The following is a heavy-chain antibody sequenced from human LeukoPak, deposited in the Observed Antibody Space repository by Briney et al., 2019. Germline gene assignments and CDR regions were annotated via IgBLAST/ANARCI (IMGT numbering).Heavy chain of an antibody. D-gene: IGHD6-19*01. CDR3: AKYSSGWPSHYYYYMDV. CDR1: GFPFNNAW. V-gene: IGHV3-15*01. Sequence: GGSLRLSCAASGFPFNNAWMNWVRQAPGKGLQWIGHIKSEADGGTTDYAAPVKGRFTISRDDSKNTLYLQMNSLRAEDTAVYYCAKYSSGWPSHYYYYMDVWGKGTTVTVSS. CDR2: IKSEADGGTT. J-gene: IGHJ6*03.